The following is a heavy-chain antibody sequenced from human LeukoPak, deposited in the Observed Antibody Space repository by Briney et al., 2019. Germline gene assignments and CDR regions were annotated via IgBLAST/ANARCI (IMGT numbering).Heavy chain of an antibody. J-gene: IGHJ4*02. CDR1: GFTFSSYG. D-gene: IGHD3-22*01. V-gene: IGHV3-23*01. CDR3: AKDLTRTVVIGGIDY. Sequence: PGGSLRLSCAASGFTFSSYGMSWVRQAPGKGLEWVSAISGSGDTTFYADSVKGRFTISRDNSKNTVYLQTNSLRAEDTALYYCAKDLTRTVVIGGIDYWGQGTLVTVSS. CDR2: ISGSGDTT.